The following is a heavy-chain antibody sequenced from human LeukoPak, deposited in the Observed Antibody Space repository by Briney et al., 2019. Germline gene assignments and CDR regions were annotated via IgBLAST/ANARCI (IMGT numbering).Heavy chain of an antibody. V-gene: IGHV3-30*18. J-gene: IGHJ6*02. CDR3: AKAHLTGSGIYYYYGMDV. D-gene: IGHD3-10*01. CDR1: GFTFSSYG. Sequence: GGSLRLSCAASGFTFSSYGMHWVRQAPGKGLEWVAVISYDGSNKYYADSVKGRFTISRDNSKNTLYLQMNSLRAEDTAVYYCAKAHLTGSGIYYYYGMDVWGQGTTVTVSS. CDR2: ISYDGSNK.